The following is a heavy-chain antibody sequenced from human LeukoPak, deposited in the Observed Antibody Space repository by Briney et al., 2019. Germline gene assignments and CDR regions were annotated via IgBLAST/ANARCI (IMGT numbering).Heavy chain of an antibody. V-gene: IGHV1-2*02. D-gene: IGHD1-26*01. CDR1: GYTFTSYY. CDR3: ARDDQVGATLDY. CDR2: INPNSGGT. Sequence: ASVKVSCKASGYTFTSYYMHWVRQAPGQGLEWMGWINPNSGGTNYAQKFQGRVTMTRDTSISTAYMELRSLRSDDTAVYYCARDDQVGATLDYWGQGTLVTVSS. J-gene: IGHJ4*02.